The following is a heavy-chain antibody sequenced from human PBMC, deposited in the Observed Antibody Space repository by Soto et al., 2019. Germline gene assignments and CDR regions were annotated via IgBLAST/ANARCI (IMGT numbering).Heavy chain of an antibody. D-gene: IGHD3-16*02. CDR3: ARDLSKKYDYVWGSYRTNPTDY. CDR1: GYTFTSYG. J-gene: IGHJ4*02. CDR2: ISAYNGNT. Sequence: ASVKVSFKASGYTFTSYGISWVRQAPGQGLEWMGWISAYNGNTNYAQKLQGRVTMTTDTSTSTAYMELRSLRSDDTAVYYCARDLSKKYDYVWGSYRTNPTDYWGQGTLVTVS. V-gene: IGHV1-18*01.